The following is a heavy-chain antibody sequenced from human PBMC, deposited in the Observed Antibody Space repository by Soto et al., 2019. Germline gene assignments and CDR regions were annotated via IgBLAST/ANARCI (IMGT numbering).Heavy chain of an antibody. D-gene: IGHD6-6*01. CDR2: IYPGDSDT. Sequence: GESVKISFKGSGYSFTSYWIGWVRQMPGKGLEWMGIIYPGDSDTRYSPSFQGQVTISADKSISTAYLQWSSLKASDTAMYYCAIPAPLRAAHDAFDIWGQGTMVTVSS. V-gene: IGHV5-51*01. CDR1: GYSFTSYW. CDR3: AIPAPLRAAHDAFDI. J-gene: IGHJ3*02.